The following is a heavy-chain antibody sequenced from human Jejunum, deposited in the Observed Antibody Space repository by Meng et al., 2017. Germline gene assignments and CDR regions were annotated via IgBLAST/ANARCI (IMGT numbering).Heavy chain of an antibody. CDR3: ARDESRLLRS. J-gene: IGHJ5*02. D-gene: IGHD3-22*01. V-gene: IGHV6-1*01. CDR1: GDSVSCNSAA. Sequence: QLPLQQSGPGLVKPSQTLSRTCAISGDSVSCNSAAWNWIRQSPSRGLEWLGRTYYRSKWYSDYAVSVKSRITINTDTSKNQLSLQLNSVTPEDTAVYYCARDESRLLRSWGQGTLVTVSS. CDR2: TYYRSKWYS.